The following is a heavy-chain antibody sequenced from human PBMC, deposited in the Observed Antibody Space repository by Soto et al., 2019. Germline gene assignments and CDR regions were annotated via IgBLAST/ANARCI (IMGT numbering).Heavy chain of an antibody. CDR2: INVDARGA. J-gene: IGHJ5*01. D-gene: IGHD5-18*01. V-gene: IGHV3-74*01. CDR3: VRGAYRGFRFAS. CDR1: GFTFSNYW. Sequence: EVQLVESGGGLVQRGGSLRLSCAASGFTFSNYWIHWVRQAPGKGLVWVSRINVDARGANYADFVKGRFTIARDNAKNTVYLQMISLRAADPAVYYCVRGAYRGFRFASWGQGALVTVSS.